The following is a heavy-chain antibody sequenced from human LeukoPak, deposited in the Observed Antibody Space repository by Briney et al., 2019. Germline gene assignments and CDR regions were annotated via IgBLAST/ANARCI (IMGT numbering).Heavy chain of an antibody. CDR1: GFTFTHHG. CDR3: GRDLNWGAFDI. CDR2: IRANGETT. D-gene: IGHD7-27*01. Sequence: PGGSLRLSCAASGFTFTHHGMNWVRQAPGKGLEWVSGIRANGETTYYADSVRGRFTISRDNSRSMVWLQMNSLTAEDTAMYYCGRDLNWGAFDIRGLGTLVTVSS. V-gene: IGHV3-23*01. J-gene: IGHJ3*02.